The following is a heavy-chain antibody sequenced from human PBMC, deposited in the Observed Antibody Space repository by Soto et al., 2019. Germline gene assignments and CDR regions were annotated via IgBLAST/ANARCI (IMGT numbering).Heavy chain of an antibody. V-gene: IGHV3-74*01. J-gene: IGHJ4*02. CDR2: ISSDGSTT. CDR3: ARNWNGVDY. Sequence: EVQLVESGGDLVQPGRSLRLSCVASGFSFSSHWMHWVRQVPGKGPVWVSRISSDGSTTNYADSVKGRFTSSRDNAKNTLYLQMNSLRAEDTAVYYCARNWNGVDYWGQGTLVTVSS. D-gene: IGHD1-1*01. CDR1: GFSFSSHW.